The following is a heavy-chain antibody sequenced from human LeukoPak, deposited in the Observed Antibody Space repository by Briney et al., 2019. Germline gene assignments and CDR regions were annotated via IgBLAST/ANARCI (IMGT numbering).Heavy chain of an antibody. CDR1: GFTFSSYS. J-gene: IGHJ5*02. CDR2: ISSSSSTI. Sequence: GGSLRLSCAASGFTFSSYSMNWVRQAPGKGLEWVSYISSSSSTIYYADSVKGRFTISRDNAKNSLYLQMNGLRAEDTAVYYCARTGENYYDSSGYFNWFDPWGQGTLVTVSS. V-gene: IGHV3-48*01. D-gene: IGHD3-22*01. CDR3: ARTGENYYDSSGYFNWFDP.